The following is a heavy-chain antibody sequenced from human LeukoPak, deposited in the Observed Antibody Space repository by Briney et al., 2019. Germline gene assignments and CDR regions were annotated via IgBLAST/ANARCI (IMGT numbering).Heavy chain of an antibody. J-gene: IGHJ4*02. CDR3: ARDGVHSGCHDY. CDR1: RFTFSAYA. V-gene: IGHV3-21*01. D-gene: IGHD5-12*01. Sequence: PGGSLRLSCAGSRFTFSAYALNWVRQAPGKGLEWVSSISSSSSYIYYADSVKGRFTISRDNAKNSLYLQMNSLRAEDTAVYYCARDGVHSGCHDYWGQGTLVTVSS. CDR2: ISSSSSYI.